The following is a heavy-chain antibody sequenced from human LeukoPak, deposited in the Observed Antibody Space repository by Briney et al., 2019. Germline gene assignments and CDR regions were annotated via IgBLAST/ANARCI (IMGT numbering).Heavy chain of an antibody. V-gene: IGHV4-59*08. CDR3: ARHYDILTGSFDY. Sequence: KSSDTLSLTCTVSGGSMSSYYWSWIRQPPGKGLEWIGYIYNSGSTNYNPSLKSRVTISVDTSKNQFSLKLSSVTAADTAVYYCARHYDILTGSFDYWGQGTLVTVSS. CDR2: IYNSGST. CDR1: GGSMSSYY. D-gene: IGHD3-9*01. J-gene: IGHJ4*02.